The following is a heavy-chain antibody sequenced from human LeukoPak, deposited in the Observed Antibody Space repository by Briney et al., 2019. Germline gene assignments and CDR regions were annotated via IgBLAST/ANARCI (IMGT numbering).Heavy chain of an antibody. Sequence: ASVKVSCMASGYTFTSYGISWVRQAPGQGLKWMGWISAYNGNTNYAQRLQGRVTMTTDTSTSTAYMELRSLISDDTAVYYCARDYPGYCSSTSCYRPVDYWGQGTLVTVSS. CDR1: GYTFTSYG. D-gene: IGHD2-2*02. J-gene: IGHJ4*02. CDR3: ARDYPGYCSSTSCYRPVDY. CDR2: ISAYNGNT. V-gene: IGHV1-18*01.